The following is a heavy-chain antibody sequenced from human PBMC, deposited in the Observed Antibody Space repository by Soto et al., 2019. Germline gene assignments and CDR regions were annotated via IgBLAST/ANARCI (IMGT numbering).Heavy chain of an antibody. CDR3: ARGVVVAGTAFYFYGLDV. V-gene: IGHV4-30-4*01. D-gene: IGHD2-15*01. CDR2: IYYSGST. Sequence: SETLSLTCTVSGGSISSGDYYWSWIRQPPGKGLEWIGYIYYSGSTYYNPSLKSRVTISVDTSKNQFSLKLSSVTAADTAVYYCARGVVVAGTAFYFYGLDVWGQGTTVTVSS. J-gene: IGHJ6*02. CDR1: GGSISSGDYY.